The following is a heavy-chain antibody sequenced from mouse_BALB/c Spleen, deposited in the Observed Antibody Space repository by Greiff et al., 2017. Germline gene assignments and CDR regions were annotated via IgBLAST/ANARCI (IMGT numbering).Heavy chain of an antibody. CDR1: GFTFNTYA. V-gene: IGHV10-1*02. Sequence: EVQVVESGGGLVQPKGSLKLSCAASGFTFNTYAMNWVRQAPGKGLEWVARIRSKSNNYATYYADSVKDRFTISRDDSQSMLYLQMNNLKTEDTAMYYCVRQGWYYAMDYWGQGTSVTVSS. J-gene: IGHJ4*01. D-gene: IGHD1-1*02. CDR2: IRSKSNNYAT. CDR3: VRQGWYYAMDY.